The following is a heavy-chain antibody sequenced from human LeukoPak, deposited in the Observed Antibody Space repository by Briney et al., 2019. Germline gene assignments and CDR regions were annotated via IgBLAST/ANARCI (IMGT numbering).Heavy chain of an antibody. CDR2: IYYSGST. CDR3: ARAEYYFDY. Sequence: SETLSLTCTVSGGSISSYYWSWIRQPPGKGLEWIGYIYYSGSTNYNPSLKSRVTISVDTSKNQFSLKLSPVTAADTAVYHCARAEYYFDYWGQGTLVTVSS. V-gene: IGHV4-59*01. J-gene: IGHJ4*02. CDR1: GGSISSYY.